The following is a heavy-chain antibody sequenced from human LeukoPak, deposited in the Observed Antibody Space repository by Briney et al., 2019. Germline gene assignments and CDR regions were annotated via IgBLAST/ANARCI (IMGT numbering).Heavy chain of an antibody. D-gene: IGHD3-3*01. V-gene: IGHV3-48*04. Sequence: GGSLRLSCAASGFTFNGYSMNWVRQVPGKGLEWISYITSSSGTIYYADSVKGRFTISRDNSKNSLYLQMNSLRTEDTALYYCAKEPLRFLEWLYLDVWGKGTTVTVSS. CDR2: ITSSSGTI. J-gene: IGHJ6*03. CDR1: GFTFNGYS. CDR3: AKEPLRFLEWLYLDV.